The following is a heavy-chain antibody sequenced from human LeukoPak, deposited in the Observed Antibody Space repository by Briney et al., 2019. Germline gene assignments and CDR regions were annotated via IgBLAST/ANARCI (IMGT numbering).Heavy chain of an antibody. V-gene: IGHV3-21*01. D-gene: IGHD5-12*01. CDR3: ARDSSGYDSGWFDP. CDR1: GFTFSSYS. J-gene: IGHJ5*02. Sequence: GGSLRLSCAASGFTFSSYSMNWVRQAPGKGLEWVSSISSSSSYIYYADSVKGRFTISRDNAKNSLYLQMNSLRAEDTAVYYCARDSSGYDSGWFDPWGQGTLVAVSS. CDR2: ISSSSSYI.